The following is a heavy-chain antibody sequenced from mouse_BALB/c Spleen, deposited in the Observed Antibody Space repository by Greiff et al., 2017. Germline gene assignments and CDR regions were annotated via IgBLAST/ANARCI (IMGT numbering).Heavy chain of an antibody. CDR2: IYPGSGST. D-gene: IGHD1-2*01. V-gene: IGHV1S22*01. CDR1: GYTFTSYW. Sequence: QPGSELVRPGASVKLSCKASGYTFTSYWMHWVKQRPGQGLEWIGNIYPGSGSTNYDEKFKSKATLTVDTSSSTAYMQLSSLTSEDSAVYYCTRSSSPLTTAGAGDYWGQGTTLTVSS. CDR3: TRSSSPLTTAGAGDY. J-gene: IGHJ2*01.